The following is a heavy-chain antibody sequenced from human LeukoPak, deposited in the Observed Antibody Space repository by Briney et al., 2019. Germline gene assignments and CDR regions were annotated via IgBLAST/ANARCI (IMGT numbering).Heavy chain of an antibody. CDR2: ISAYNGNT. CDR1: GYTFTSYG. CDR3: ARDRASYYYGSGCLGY. J-gene: IGHJ4*02. Sequence: ASVKVSCKASGYTFTSYGISWVRQAPGQGLEWMGWISAYNGNTNYAQKLQGRVTMTTDTSTSTAYMELRSLRSDDTAVYYCARDRASYYYGSGCLGYWGQGTLVTVSS. V-gene: IGHV1-18*01. D-gene: IGHD3-10*01.